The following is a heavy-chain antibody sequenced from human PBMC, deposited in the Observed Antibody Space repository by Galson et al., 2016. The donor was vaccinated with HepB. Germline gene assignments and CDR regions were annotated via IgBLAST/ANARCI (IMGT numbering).Heavy chain of an antibody. CDR2: ISTNGINE. CDR1: GFTFSKYA. Sequence: SLRLSCAASGFTFSKYALHWARQAPGKGLEWVAVISTNGINEKYEDSVKGRFTVSRDNSKNTVDLQMNSLRPEDTAVYYCAKDQGVLRHFDWLTYDAFDMWGQGTMVTVSS. J-gene: IGHJ3*02. D-gene: IGHD3-9*01. CDR3: AKDQGVLRHFDWLTYDAFDM. V-gene: IGHV3-30*18.